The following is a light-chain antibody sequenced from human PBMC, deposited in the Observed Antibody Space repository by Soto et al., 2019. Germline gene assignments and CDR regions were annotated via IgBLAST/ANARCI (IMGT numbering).Light chain of an antibody. CDR3: QHYSSTPFT. J-gene: IGKJ3*01. CDR1: QSVDSGS. CDR2: GAS. V-gene: IGKV3-20*01. Sequence: EIVLTQSPGTLSLSPGERATLSCRASQSVDSGSLAWFQQKPGQAPRLLIHGASRRATGIPDRFSGSGSGTDFTLTISKLEPEDFAVYYCQHYSSTPFTFGHGTNLDVK.